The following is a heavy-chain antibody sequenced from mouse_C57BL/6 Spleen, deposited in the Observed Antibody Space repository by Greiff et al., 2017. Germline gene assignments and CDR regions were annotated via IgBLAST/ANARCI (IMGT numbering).Heavy chain of an antibody. CDR1: GFTFSSYA. CDR2: ISDGGSYT. V-gene: IGHV5-4*03. CDR3: ARITPAEYFDY. D-gene: IGHD1-1*01. J-gene: IGHJ2*01. Sequence: EVMLVESGGGLVKPGGSLKLSCAASGFTFSSYAMSWVRQTPEKRLEWVATISDGGSYTYYPDNVKGRFTISRDNAKNNLYLQMSHLKSEDTAMYYCARITPAEYFDYWGQGTTLTVSS.